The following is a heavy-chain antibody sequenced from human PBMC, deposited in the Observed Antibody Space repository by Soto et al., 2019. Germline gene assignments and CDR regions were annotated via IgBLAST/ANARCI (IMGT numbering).Heavy chain of an antibody. CDR2: ISSSSSYI. D-gene: IGHD6-13*01. V-gene: IGHV3-21*01. CDR1: GFTFSSYS. J-gene: IGHJ3*02. Sequence: EVQLVESGGGLVKPGGSLRLSCAASGFTFSSYSMNWVRQAPGKGLEWVSSISSSSSYIYYADSVKGRFTISRDNAKNSLYLQMNSLRAEDTAVYYCARDALAAAGDDAFDIWGQGTMVTVSS. CDR3: ARDALAAAGDDAFDI.